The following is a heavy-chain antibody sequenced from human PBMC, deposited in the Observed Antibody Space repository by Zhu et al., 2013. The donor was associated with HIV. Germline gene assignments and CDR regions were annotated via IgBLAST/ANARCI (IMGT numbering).Heavy chain of an antibody. D-gene: IGHD3-10*01. CDR3: ARGGLRTLTGINI. CDR1: GYTFTSYG. J-gene: IGHJ6*02. V-gene: IGHV1-18*01. Sequence: QVQMVQSGAEVKEPGASVKVSCKTSGYTFTSYGFTWVRQAPGQGLEWMGWVSAYNGDTNYAQKFQGRVTMTTDTSTNTVYMELGSLRSDDTAVYYCARGGLRTLTGINIWGQGP. CDR2: VSAYNGDT.